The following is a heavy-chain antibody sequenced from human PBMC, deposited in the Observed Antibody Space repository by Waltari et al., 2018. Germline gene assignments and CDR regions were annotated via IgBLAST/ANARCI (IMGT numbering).Heavy chain of an antibody. CDR2: LDRGGAQT. Sequence: QVQVVQSGAEAMKPGASVKVSCKVPDYTLSGFSLHWVRQVRGKGFEWIGRLDRGGAQTTSARRFLGRVTMTEDTSTDTAYMELSSLRSEDTAVYYCHLLGRNIVLAGGTPSYYSYMDVWGRGTSVTVSS. J-gene: IGHJ6*03. D-gene: IGHD2-15*01. V-gene: IGHV1-24*01. CDR1: DYTLSGFS. CDR3: HLLGRNIVLAGGTPSYYSYMDV.